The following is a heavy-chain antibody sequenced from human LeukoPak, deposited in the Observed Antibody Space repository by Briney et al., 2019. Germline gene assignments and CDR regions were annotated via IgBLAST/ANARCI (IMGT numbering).Heavy chain of an antibody. J-gene: IGHJ4*02. Sequence: SETLSLTCTVSGGSISSYYWSWIRQPAGKGLEWIGRIDTSGNTNYKPSLKSRVTMSVDTSKNEFSLKLRSVTAADTAVYYCARVTGYRIEDYFDYWGQGTLVTVSS. D-gene: IGHD6-13*01. CDR3: ARVTGYRIEDYFDY. CDR2: IDTSGNT. V-gene: IGHV4-4*07. CDR1: GGSISSYY.